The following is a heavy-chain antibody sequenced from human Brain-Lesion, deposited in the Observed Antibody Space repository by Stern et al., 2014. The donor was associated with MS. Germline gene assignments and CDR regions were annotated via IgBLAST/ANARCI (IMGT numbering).Heavy chain of an antibody. J-gene: IGHJ4*02. CDR2: IYYIGST. CDR3: ARGESSRYYYYLDD. V-gene: IGHV4-30-4*01. CDR1: GDSFSSGDNY. D-gene: IGHD3-22*01. Sequence: VQLVESGPGLVKPSQPLSLTCNVSGDSFSSGDNYWSWIRQSPGQGLEWIGYIYYIGSTFYNPSLKSRVSISVDTSQNQFSLSLSSVTAADTAVYYCARGESSRYYYYLDDGGQGTLVTVSS.